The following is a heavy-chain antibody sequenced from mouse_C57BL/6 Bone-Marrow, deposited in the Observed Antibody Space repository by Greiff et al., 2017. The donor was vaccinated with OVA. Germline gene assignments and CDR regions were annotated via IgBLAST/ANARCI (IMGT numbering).Heavy chain of an antibody. J-gene: IGHJ3*01. CDR2: ISYDGSN. CDR3: TVVATRDY. CDR1: GYSITSGYY. Sequence: EVQLVESGPGLVKPSQSLSLTCSVTGYSITSGYYWNWIRQFPGNKLEWMGYISYDGSNNYNPSLKNRISITRDTSKNQFFLKLNPVTTEDTATYYTTVVATRDYWGQGTLVTVSA. V-gene: IGHV3-6*01. D-gene: IGHD1-1*01.